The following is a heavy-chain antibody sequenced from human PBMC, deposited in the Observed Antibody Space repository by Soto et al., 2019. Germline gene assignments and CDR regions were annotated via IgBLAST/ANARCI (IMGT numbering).Heavy chain of an antibody. CDR1: GGSINSGDYY. D-gene: IGHD5-12*01. V-gene: IGHV4-30-4*01. Sequence: QVQLQESGPGLVKPSQTLSLTCSVSGGSINSGDYYWSWVRQPPGKGLEWIGYIYYSGSTYFNPSLKSRVTISKGSSRNQFSLRLSSVTAADTAVYYCARAIVVTIGGMDVWGQGTTVTVSS. J-gene: IGHJ6*02. CDR3: ARAIVVTIGGMDV. CDR2: IYYSGST.